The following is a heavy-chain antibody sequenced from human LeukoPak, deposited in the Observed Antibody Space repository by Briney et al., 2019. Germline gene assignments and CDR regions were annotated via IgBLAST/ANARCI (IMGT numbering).Heavy chain of an antibody. D-gene: IGHD6-19*01. CDR1: GFTFSAYW. CDR2: IKEDGSEK. J-gene: IGHJ4*02. Sequence: GGSLRLSCAASGFTFSAYWMSWVRQAPGKGLEWVAQIKEDGSEKYCVDSVKGRFTISRDNAKNSLYLQMNSLRAEDTALYYCAKSPQWLVRGEFDYWGQGTLVTVSS. V-gene: IGHV3-7*03. CDR3: AKSPQWLVRGEFDY.